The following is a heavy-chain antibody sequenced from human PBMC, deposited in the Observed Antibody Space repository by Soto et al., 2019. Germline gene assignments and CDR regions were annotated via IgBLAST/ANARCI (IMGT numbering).Heavy chain of an antibody. D-gene: IGHD7-27*01. CDR2: IYHSGST. Sequence: QVQLQESGPGLVKPSGTLSLTCAVSSGSISSSNWWSWVRQPPGKGLEWIGEIYHSGSTNYNPSLKSRVTITVDKSKNQFSLKLSSVTAADTAVYYCARLCLGEPPQADAFDIWGQGTMVTVSS. CDR1: SGSISSSNW. V-gene: IGHV4-4*02. J-gene: IGHJ3*02. CDR3: ARLCLGEPPQADAFDI.